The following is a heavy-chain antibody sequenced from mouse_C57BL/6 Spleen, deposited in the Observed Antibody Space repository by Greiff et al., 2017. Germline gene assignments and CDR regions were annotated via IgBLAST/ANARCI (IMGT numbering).Heavy chain of an antibody. V-gene: IGHV1-53*01. CDR2: INPRNGGT. J-gene: IGHJ4*01. Sequence: QQSCKASGYTFTSYWMHWVKQRPGQGLEWIGNINPRNGGTNYNEKFKSKATLTVDKSSSTAYMQLSSLTSEDSAVYYCARLYDGYYDAMDYWGQGTSVTVSS. CDR1: GYTFTSYW. CDR3: ARLYDGYYDAMDY. D-gene: IGHD2-3*01.